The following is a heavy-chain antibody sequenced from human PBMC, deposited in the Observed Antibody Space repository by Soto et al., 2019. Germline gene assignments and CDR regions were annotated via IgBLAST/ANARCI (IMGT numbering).Heavy chain of an antibody. Sequence: SETLSLTCTVSGGSISSGGYYWSWIRQHPGKGLEWIGYIYYSGSTYYNPSLKSRVTISVDTSKNQFSLKLSSVTAADTAVYYCARATYYYDSSGNWFDPWGQGTLVTVSS. CDR1: GGSISSGGYY. D-gene: IGHD3-22*01. J-gene: IGHJ5*02. CDR2: IYYSGST. CDR3: ARATYYYDSSGNWFDP. V-gene: IGHV4-31*03.